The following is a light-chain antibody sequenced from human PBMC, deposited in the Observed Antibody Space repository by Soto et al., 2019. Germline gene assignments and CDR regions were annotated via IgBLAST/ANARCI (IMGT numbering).Light chain of an antibody. CDR3: QHSWT. CDR2: KAS. CDR1: QSVSGW. V-gene: IGKV1-5*03. Sequence: DIQMTQSPSTLSASVGDRVTITCRASQSVSGWLAWYQQKPGKAPKLLMYKASTLESGVPSRFSGSGSGTEFTLTINSLQPDDFATYFCQHSWTFGQGTKVDIK. J-gene: IGKJ1*01.